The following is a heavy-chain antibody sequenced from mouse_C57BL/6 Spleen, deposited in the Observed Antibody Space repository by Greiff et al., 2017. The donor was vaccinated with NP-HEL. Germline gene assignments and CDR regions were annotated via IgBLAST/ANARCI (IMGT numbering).Heavy chain of an antibody. V-gene: IGHV1-55*01. CDR2: IYPGSGST. CDR1: GYTFTSYW. CDR3: ARWGLQRRAMDY. Sequence: QVQLQQSGAELVKPGASVKMSCKASGYTFTSYWITWVKQRPGQGLEWIGDIYPGSGSTNYNEKFKSKATLTVDTSSSTAYMQLSSLTSEDSAVYYCARWGLQRRAMDYWGQGTSVTVSS. J-gene: IGHJ4*01. D-gene: IGHD2-1*01.